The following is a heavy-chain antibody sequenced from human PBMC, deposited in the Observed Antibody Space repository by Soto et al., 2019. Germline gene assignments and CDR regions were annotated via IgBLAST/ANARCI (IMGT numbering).Heavy chain of an antibody. CDR3: ACIFSGGYGYGFYYYGMDV. CDR1: GGSISSSSYY. D-gene: IGHD5-18*01. Sequence: QLQLQESGPGLVKPSETLSLTCTVSGGSISSSSYYWGWIRQPPGKGLEWIGSIYYSGSTYYNPSLKSRVTLSVDTSKNQFSLKLSSVTAADRAVYYCACIFSGGYGYGFYYYGMDVWGQGSTVTVSS. V-gene: IGHV4-39*01. J-gene: IGHJ6*02. CDR2: IYYSGST.